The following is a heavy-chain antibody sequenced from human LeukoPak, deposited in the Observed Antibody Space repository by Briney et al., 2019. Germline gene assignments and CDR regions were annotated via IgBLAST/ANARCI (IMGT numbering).Heavy chain of an antibody. J-gene: IGHJ4*02. CDR1: EFTFSNYD. CDR2: ISSSGSTK. Sequence: GGSLRLSCEASEFTFSNYDMNWVRQAPGKGLQWVSYISSSGSTKKYADSVEGRFIISRDNVKSSLHLQMNSLRDEDTAVYCCARRFDIWGQGTVVTVSS. V-gene: IGHV3-48*02. CDR3: ARRFDI.